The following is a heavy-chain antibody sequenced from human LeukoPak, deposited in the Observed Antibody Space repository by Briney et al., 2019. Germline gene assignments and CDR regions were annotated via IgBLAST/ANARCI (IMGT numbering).Heavy chain of an antibody. CDR2: MNPNSGNT. V-gene: IGHV1-8*01. CDR3: ARATIFGVVIIVGFDY. D-gene: IGHD3-3*01. CDR1: GYTFTSYD. J-gene: IGHJ4*02. Sequence: ASVKVSCRASGYTFTSYDINWVRQATGQGLEWMGWMNPNSGNTGYAQKFQGRVTMTRNTSISTAYMELSSLRSEDTAVYYCARATIFGVVIIVGFDYWGQGTLVTVFS.